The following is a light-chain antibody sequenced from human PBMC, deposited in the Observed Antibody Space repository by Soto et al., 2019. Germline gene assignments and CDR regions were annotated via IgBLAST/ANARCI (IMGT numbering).Light chain of an antibody. Sequence: EIVLTQSPATPSFSPGERATPSCRASQSVSSYLLWYQQKPGQAPRLLIYDASNRAAGIPARFSGSGSGTDFTLTISSLEPEDFAVYYCQHRMNWPLTFGQGTRLEIK. V-gene: IGKV3-11*01. J-gene: IGKJ5*01. CDR1: QSVSSY. CDR3: QHRMNWPLT. CDR2: DAS.